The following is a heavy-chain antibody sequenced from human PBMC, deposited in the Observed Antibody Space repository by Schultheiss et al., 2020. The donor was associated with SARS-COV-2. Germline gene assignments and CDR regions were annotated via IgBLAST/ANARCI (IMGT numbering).Heavy chain of an antibody. CDR2: ISSSSSYT. V-gene: IGHV3-11*05. Sequence: GGSLRLSCAASGFTFSDYYMSWIRQAPGKGLEWVSYISSSSSYTNYADSVKGRFTISRDNAKNSLYLQMNSLRAEDTAVYYCAKASRRLVTTYYYMDVWGKGTTVTVSS. J-gene: IGHJ6*03. CDR3: AKASRRLVTTYYYMDV. CDR1: GFTFSDYY. D-gene: IGHD4-11*01.